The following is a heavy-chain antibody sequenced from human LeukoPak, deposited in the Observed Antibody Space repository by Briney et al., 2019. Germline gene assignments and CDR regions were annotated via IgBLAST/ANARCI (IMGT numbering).Heavy chain of an antibody. D-gene: IGHD5-12*01. V-gene: IGHV4-39*01. Sequence: PSETLSLTCTVSGGSITSSSYYWGWIRQPPGKGLEWIGNIYYTGNTYYNPSLKSRATISVDTSKNLFSLNLTSVTAADTAVYYCARALGIVAALDYYYMDVWGKGTTVTVSS. CDR3: ARALGIVAALDYYYMDV. J-gene: IGHJ6*03. CDR1: GGSITSSSYY. CDR2: IYYTGNT.